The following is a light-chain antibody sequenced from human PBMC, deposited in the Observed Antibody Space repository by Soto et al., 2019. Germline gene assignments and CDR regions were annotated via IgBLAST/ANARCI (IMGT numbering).Light chain of an antibody. CDR2: GVT. CDR1: SSDIGSQNF. V-gene: IGLV2-14*01. CDR3: SSYSTSDTWV. Sequence: QSALTQPASVSGSPGQSITISCTGTSSDIGSQNFVSWHQQRPGKAPKFIIYGVTNRPSGVSNRFSGSKSGNTASLTISGLQADDEADYYCSSYSTSDTWVFGGGTKLTVL. J-gene: IGLJ3*02.